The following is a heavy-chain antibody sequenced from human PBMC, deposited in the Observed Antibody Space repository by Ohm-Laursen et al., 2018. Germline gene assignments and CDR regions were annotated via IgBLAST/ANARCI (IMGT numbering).Heavy chain of an antibody. V-gene: IGHV3-48*03. J-gene: IGHJ6*02. CDR3: AILSYYDILTGYPTQGMDV. CDR2: ISSSGSTI. CDR1: GLTFSNFW. D-gene: IGHD3-9*01. Sequence: SLRLSCVASGLTFSNFWMSWVRQAPGKGLEWVSYISSSGSTIYYADSVKGRFTISRDNAKNSLYLQMNSLRAEDTAVYYCAILSYYDILTGYPTQGMDVWGQGTTVTVSS.